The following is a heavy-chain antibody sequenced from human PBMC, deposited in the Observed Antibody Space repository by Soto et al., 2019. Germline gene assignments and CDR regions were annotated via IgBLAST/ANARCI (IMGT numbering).Heavy chain of an antibody. Sequence: QVQLVQSGAEVKKPGASVKVSCKASGYTFTNYDINWVRQAPGQGLEWMGWISAYTGDTNYAQKLQGRVTMTTDTSTSTAYMELRSLRSDDTDVYYCARSGLPDPVVVVGHTPFDPWGQGTLVTVSS. CDR3: ARSGLPDPVVVVGHTPFDP. V-gene: IGHV1-18*01. CDR1: GYTFTNYD. J-gene: IGHJ5*02. CDR2: ISAYTGDT. D-gene: IGHD2-15*01.